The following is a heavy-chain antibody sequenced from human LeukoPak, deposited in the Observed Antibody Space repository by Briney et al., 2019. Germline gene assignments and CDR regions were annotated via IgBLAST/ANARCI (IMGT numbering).Heavy chain of an antibody. J-gene: IGHJ6*02. V-gene: IGHV3-7*01. Sequence: GRSLRLSCAASGFTFSDSWMSWVRQVPGKGLGWVANMDQDGSEKDYVDSVKGRFTISRDNARNSLYLQMGSLRAEDTAIYYCATYTHWVAGDVWGQGTTVTVSS. D-gene: IGHD3-16*01. CDR2: MDQDGSEK. CDR1: GFTFSDSW. CDR3: ATYTHWVAGDV.